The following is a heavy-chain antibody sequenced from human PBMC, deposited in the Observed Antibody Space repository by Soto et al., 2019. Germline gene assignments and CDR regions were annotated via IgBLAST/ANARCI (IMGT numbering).Heavy chain of an antibody. CDR2: ISGTGTIT. CDR3: ARVRASYSYGWADY. J-gene: IGHJ4*02. V-gene: IGHV3-48*02. CDR1: GFNFGYYS. D-gene: IGHD5-18*01. Sequence: PGRTLRLSWAGSGFNFGYYSLNWVRQAPGKGLEWVAFISGTGTITYYADSVKGRFTISRDNAKNLLELQLNSLRDEDTSVYYYARVRASYSYGWADYWGQGTRVTVSS.